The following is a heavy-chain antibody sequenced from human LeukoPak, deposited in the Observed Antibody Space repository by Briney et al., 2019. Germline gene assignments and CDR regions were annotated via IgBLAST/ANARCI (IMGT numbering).Heavy chain of an antibody. CDR1: GGSINTYY. CDR2: IYTSGST. J-gene: IGHJ6*03. D-gene: IGHD3-16*01. CDR3: ARERGLWPTYDYCMDV. Sequence: SETLSLTCTVSGGSINTYYWSWIRQTAGKGLEWIGRIYTSGSTDYNPSLRGRVTMSVDTSKNQFSLKLNSVTAADTAVHYCARERGLWPTYDYCMDVWGKGTTVTVSS. V-gene: IGHV4-4*07.